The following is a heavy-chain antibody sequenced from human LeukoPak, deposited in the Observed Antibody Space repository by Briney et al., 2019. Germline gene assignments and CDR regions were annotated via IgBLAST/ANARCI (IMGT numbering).Heavy chain of an antibody. J-gene: IGHJ4*02. CDR2: ISSSSSTI. Sequence: PGGSLRLSCAASGFTFNSYSMNWVRQAPGKGLEWVSYISSSSSTIYYTDSVKGRFTISRDNAKNSLCLQMNSLRDEDTAVYYCARGVYGSGSSDYWGQGTLVTVAS. D-gene: IGHD3-10*01. CDR3: ARGVYGSGSSDY. CDR1: GFTFNSYS. V-gene: IGHV3-48*02.